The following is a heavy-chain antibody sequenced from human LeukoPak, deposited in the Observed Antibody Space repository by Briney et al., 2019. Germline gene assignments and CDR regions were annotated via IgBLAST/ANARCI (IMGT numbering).Heavy chain of an antibody. J-gene: IGHJ5*02. CDR3: ARRDIAVVPAAISGGHWFDP. V-gene: IGHV4-39*01. Sequence: SETLSLTCTVSGGSISSSSYYWGWIRQPPGKGLEWIGSIYYSGSTYYNPSLKSRVTISVDTSKNQFSLKLSSVTAADTAVYYCARRDIAVVPAAISGGHWFDPWGQGTLVTVSS. CDR2: IYYSGST. CDR1: GGSISSSSYY. D-gene: IGHD2-2*01.